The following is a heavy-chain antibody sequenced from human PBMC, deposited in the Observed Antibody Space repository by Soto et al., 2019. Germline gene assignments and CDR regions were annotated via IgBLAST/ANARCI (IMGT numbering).Heavy chain of an antibody. CDR2: IIPIFGTA. V-gene: IGHV1-69*12. D-gene: IGHD6-6*01. J-gene: IGHJ5*02. CDR1: GGTFSSYA. Sequence: QVQLVQSGAEVKKPGSSVKVSCKASGGTFSSYAISWVRQAPGQGLEWMGGIIPIFGTANYAQKFQGRVTFTADDSTSTAYMELSSLRSEDTAVYYGARDGIAARPIAWFAPWGQGTLVTVAS. CDR3: ARDGIAARPIAWFAP.